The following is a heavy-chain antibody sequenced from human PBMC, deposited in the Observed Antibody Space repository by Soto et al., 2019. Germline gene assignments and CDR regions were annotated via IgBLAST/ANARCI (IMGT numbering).Heavy chain of an antibody. J-gene: IGHJ4*02. D-gene: IGHD2-8*01. CDR1: GFTFTSSA. Sequence: QMQLEQSGTEVKQPGTSVKVSCKASGFTFTSSAFQWVRQARGQRLEWIGWIAVGSGYTNYAQKFQDRVTFTRDMSTATTYMELSRLTSEDTAIYYCAADATAWQQMVPSDYWGQGTLVTVSS. CDR2: IAVGSGYT. V-gene: IGHV1-58*01. CDR3: AADATAWQQMVPSDY.